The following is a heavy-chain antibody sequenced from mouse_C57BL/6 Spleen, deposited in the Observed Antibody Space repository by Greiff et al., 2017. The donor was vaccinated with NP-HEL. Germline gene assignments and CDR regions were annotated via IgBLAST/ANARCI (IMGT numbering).Heavy chain of an antibody. V-gene: IGHV1-82*01. Sequence: QVQLQQSGPELVKPGASVKISCKASGFAFSSSWMNWVKQRPGKGLEWIGRIYPGDGDTNYNGKFKGKATLTADKSSSTPYLQLSSLTSEDSSVYFCARNWLDYWGQGTLVTVSA. CDR1: GFAFSSSW. CDR3: ARNWLDY. J-gene: IGHJ3*01. CDR2: IYPGDGDT.